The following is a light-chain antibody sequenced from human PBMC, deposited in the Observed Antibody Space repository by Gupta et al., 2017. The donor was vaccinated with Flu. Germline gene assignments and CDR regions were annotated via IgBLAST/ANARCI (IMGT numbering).Light chain of an antibody. CDR2: EVT. J-gene: IGLJ1*01. CDR3: SSYTSSSTLYV. CDR1: SSDVGGSDY. V-gene: IGLV2-14*01. Sequence: QSALTQPASVAGSPGQSITISCTGTSSDVGGSDYVSWYQQNPDKAPKLIIYEVTNRPSGVSSRFSGSKSGNTASLTISGLQAEDETDYYCSSYTSSSTLYVFGTGTKVTVL.